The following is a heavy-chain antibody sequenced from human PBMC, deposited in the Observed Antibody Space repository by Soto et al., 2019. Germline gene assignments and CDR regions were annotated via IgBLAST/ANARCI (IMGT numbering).Heavy chain of an antibody. CDR2: IYANGGT. V-gene: IGHV3-53*02. J-gene: IGHJ2*01. CDR1: GFTVSTNY. CDR3: ASRSQVLNWYFDL. Sequence: EVQLVETGGGLIQPGGSLRLSCVASGFTVSTNYMIWVRQAPGKGLEWVSIIYANGGTNHADSVKGRFTISRDISKNTLFLQMNSLSAEDTAVYYGASRSQVLNWYFDLWGRGTLLTVSS.